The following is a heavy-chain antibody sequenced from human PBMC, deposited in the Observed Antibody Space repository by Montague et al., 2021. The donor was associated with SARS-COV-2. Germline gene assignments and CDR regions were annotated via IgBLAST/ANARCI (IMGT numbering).Heavy chain of an antibody. D-gene: IGHD3-10*02. J-gene: IGHJ5*02. CDR1: GGSISSSDYY. V-gene: IGHV4-39*01. CDR3: ERLRIVLFVDCTGGWIDP. Sequence: SETLSLTCTVSGGSISSSDYYWVWIRQPPGQGLDWIGNIYYSWNTNYNPSLKSPVTISIDTSKNMLSLKLNSVTAADTSVYYCERLRIVLFVDCTGGWIDPWGHGTLVTVSS. CDR2: IYYSWNT.